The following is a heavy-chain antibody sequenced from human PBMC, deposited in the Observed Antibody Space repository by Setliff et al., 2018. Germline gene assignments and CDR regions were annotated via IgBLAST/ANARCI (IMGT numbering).Heavy chain of an antibody. CDR2: IYTSGST. Sequence: PSAPLSPTCTVSGGSISSYYWSWLRQPPWKGLEWIWYIYTSGSTNYNPSLKSRVTISLDTSKNPFSLELSSVTAADTAVYSCARGSYHDSSGYSPDFFDYWGQGTLVTVSS. V-gene: IGHV4-4*08. CDR3: ARGSYHDSSGYSPDFFDY. D-gene: IGHD3-22*01. CDR1: GGSISSYY. J-gene: IGHJ4*02.